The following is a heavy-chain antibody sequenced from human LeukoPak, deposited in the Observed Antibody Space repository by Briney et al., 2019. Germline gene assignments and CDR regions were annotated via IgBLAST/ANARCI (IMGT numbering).Heavy chain of an antibody. V-gene: IGHV3-21*01. D-gene: IGHD2-2*01. J-gene: IGHJ3*02. CDR2: ISSSSSYI. Sequence: GGSLRLSCAASGFTFSSYSMNWVRQAPGKGLEWVSSISSSSSYIYYADSVKGRFTIPRDNAKNSLYLQMNSLRAEDTAVYYCAKDQGYCSSTSCLHGDAFDIWGQGTMVTVSS. CDR3: AKDQGYCSSTSCLHGDAFDI. CDR1: GFTFSSYS.